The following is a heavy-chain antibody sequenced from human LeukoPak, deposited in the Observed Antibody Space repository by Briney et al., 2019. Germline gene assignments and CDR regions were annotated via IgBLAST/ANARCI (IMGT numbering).Heavy chain of an antibody. J-gene: IGHJ4*02. CDR3: APDEGGDYVGLDY. D-gene: IGHD4-17*01. CDR1: GFTFTNYG. V-gene: IGHV3-30*03. Sequence: ARSLRLSCAASGFTFTNYGIHWVRQAPGKGLEWVALISYDGNNKYYADAVKGRFTISRDNSKNRLYLQMSSLRTEDTAMYYCAPDEGGDYVGLDYWGRGTLVTVSS. CDR2: ISYDGNNK.